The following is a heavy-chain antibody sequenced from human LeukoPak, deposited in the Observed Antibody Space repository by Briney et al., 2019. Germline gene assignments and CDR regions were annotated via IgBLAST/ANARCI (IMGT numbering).Heavy chain of an antibody. CDR1: GDSISNNDFY. J-gene: IGHJ6*02. Sequence: SETLSLTCLASGDSISNNDFYWGWVRQAPGKGLEWIASIHSSGSTYYNPSLESRVKISADTSNNHFSLRLSSVTAADTAIYYCVRGGFFTSNFYYGLDVWGQGTTLSVSS. V-gene: IGHV4-39*01. CDR3: VRGGFFTSNFYYGLDV. CDR2: IHSSGST. D-gene: IGHD3-16*01.